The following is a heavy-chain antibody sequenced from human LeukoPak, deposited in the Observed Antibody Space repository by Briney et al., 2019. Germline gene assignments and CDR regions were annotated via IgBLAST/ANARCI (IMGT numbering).Heavy chain of an antibody. J-gene: IGHJ5*02. Sequence: SETLSLTCTVSGGTISSSSYYWGWIRQPPGKGLEWIGSIYYSGSTYYNPSLKSRVTISVDTSKNQFSLKLSSVTAADTAVYYCARKSSVTTVINWFDPWGQGTLVTVSS. D-gene: IGHD4-17*01. CDR1: GGTISSSSYY. CDR2: IYYSGST. CDR3: ARKSSVTTVINWFDP. V-gene: IGHV4-39*07.